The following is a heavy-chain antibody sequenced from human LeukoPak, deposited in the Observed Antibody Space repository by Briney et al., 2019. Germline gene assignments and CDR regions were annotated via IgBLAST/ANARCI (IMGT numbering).Heavy chain of an antibody. CDR1: GFTFSSYW. Sequence: PGGSLRLSCAASGFTFSSYWMSWVRQAPGKGLEWVANIKQDGSEKYYVDSVKGRFTISRDNSRSTVDLQMNSLRVEDTGIYYCARDEIPSGTWGQGTMVIVSS. CDR2: IKQDGSEK. CDR3: ARDEIPSGT. J-gene: IGHJ3*01. D-gene: IGHD6-25*01. V-gene: IGHV3-7*03.